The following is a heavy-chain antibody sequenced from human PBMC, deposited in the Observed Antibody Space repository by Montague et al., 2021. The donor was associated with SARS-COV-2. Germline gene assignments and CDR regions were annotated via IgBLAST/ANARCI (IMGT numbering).Heavy chain of an antibody. CDR2: IDPTGAMI. D-gene: IGHD3-10*01. V-gene: IGHV3-74*01. CDR1: GFTFSSYA. CDR3: GRHSFGPRDL. J-gene: IGHJ5*02. Sequence: SLRLSCAASGFTFSSYAMHWVRQAPGKGLAWVSRIDPTGAMINYADSVRGRFIISRDNAKNTVYLQMDSLGADDTAVYYCGRHSFGPRDLWGQGTLVTVSS.